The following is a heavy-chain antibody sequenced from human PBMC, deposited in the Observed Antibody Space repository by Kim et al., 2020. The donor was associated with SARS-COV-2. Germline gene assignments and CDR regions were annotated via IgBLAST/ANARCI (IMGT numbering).Heavy chain of an antibody. Sequence: SETLSLTCTVSGGSISSSSYYWGWIRQPPGKGLEWIGSIYYSGSTYYNPSLKSRVTISVDTSKNQFSLKLSSVTAADTAVYYCARHEGYNVETYFDYWGQGTLVTVSS. CDR1: GGSISSSSYY. V-gene: IGHV4-39*01. J-gene: IGHJ4*02. D-gene: IGHD2-15*01. CDR2: IYYSGST. CDR3: ARHEGYNVETYFDY.